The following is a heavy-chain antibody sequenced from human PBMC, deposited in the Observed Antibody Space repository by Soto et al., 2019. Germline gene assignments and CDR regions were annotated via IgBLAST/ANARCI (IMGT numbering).Heavy chain of an antibody. CDR3: ARQGRAQYILTGYYQSTNYYYYMDV. J-gene: IGHJ6*03. CDR2: IYYSGST. D-gene: IGHD3-9*01. Sequence: SETLSLTCTVSGGSISSSSYYWGWIRQPPGKGLEWIGSIYYSGSTYYNPSLKSRVTISVDTSKNQFSLKLSSVTAADTAVYYCARQGRAQYILTGYYQSTNYYYYMDVWGKGTTVTVSS. CDR1: GGSISSSSYY. V-gene: IGHV4-39*01.